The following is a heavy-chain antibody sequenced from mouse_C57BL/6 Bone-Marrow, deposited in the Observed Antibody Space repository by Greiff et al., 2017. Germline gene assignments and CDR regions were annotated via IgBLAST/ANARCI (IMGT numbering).Heavy chain of an antibody. CDR2: ISSGSSTI. D-gene: IGHD1-1*01. CDR1: GFTFSDYG. V-gene: IGHV5-17*01. J-gene: IGHJ1*03. CDR3: ARITTVVATDWYFDV. Sequence: DVHLVESGGGLVKPGGSLKLSCAASGFTFSDYGMHWVRQAPEKGLEWVAYISSGSSTIYYADTVKGRFTISRDNAKNTLFLQMTSLRSEDTAMYYCARITTVVATDWYFDVWGTGTTVTVSS.